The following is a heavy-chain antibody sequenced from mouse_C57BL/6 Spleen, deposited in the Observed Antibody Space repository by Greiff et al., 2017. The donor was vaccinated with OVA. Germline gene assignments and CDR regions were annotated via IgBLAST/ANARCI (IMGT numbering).Heavy chain of an antibody. J-gene: IGHJ2*01. CDR1: GYTFTSYW. Sequence: QVQLQQPGAELVKPGASVKMSCKASGYTFTSYWITWVKQRPGQGLEWIGDIYPGSGSTNYNEKFKSQATLTVDTSSSTAYMQLSSLTSEDSAVYYCARSDDYDGYYFGYWGQGTTLTVSS. D-gene: IGHD2-4*01. V-gene: IGHV1-55*01. CDR3: ARSDDYDGYYFGY. CDR2: IYPGSGST.